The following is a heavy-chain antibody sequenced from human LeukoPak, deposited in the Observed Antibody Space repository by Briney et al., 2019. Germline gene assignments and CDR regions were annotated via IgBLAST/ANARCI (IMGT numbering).Heavy chain of an antibody. CDR3: ARTKYSGYDIRGEFDY. Sequence: SETLSLTCTVSGGSISSGGYYWSWIRQHPGKGLEWIGYIYYSGSTNYNPSLKSRVTISVDTSKNQFSLKLSSVTAADTAVYYCARTKYSGYDIRGEFDYWGQGTLVTVSS. D-gene: IGHD5-12*01. V-gene: IGHV4-61*08. CDR2: IYYSGST. J-gene: IGHJ4*02. CDR1: GGSISSGGYY.